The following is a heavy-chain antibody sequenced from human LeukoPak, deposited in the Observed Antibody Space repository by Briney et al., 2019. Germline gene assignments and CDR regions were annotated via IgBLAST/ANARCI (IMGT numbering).Heavy chain of an antibody. Sequence: PSETLSLTCTVSGGSISSYYWSWIRQPAGKGLEWIGRIYTSGSTNYNPSLKSRVTMSVDTSKNQFSLKLSSVTAADTAVYYCARDLSAWELRYHYYYYGMDVWGQGTTVTVSS. D-gene: IGHD1-26*01. CDR2: IYTSGST. CDR1: GGSISSYY. J-gene: IGHJ6*02. CDR3: ARDLSAWELRYHYYYYGMDV. V-gene: IGHV4-4*07.